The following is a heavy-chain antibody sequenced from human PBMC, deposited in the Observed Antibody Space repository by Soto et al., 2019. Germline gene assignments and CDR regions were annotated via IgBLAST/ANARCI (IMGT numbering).Heavy chain of an antibody. CDR3: AAALDSSGSSAFDI. CDR1: GFTFTSSA. CDR2: IVVGSGNT. D-gene: IGHD3-22*01. V-gene: IGHV1-58*01. J-gene: IGHJ3*02. Sequence: SVKVSCKASGFTFTSSAVQWVRQARGQRLEWIGWIVVGSGNTNYAQKFQERVTITRDMSTSTAYMELSSLRSEDTAVYYCAAALDSSGSSAFDIWGQGTMVTVSS.